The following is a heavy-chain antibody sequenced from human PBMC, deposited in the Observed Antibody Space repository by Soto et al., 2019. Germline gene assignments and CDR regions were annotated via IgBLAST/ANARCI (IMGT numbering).Heavy chain of an antibody. D-gene: IGHD4-4*01. V-gene: IGHV3-53*01. CDR2: IYSGGST. CDR3: ARAVPNHYNDAFDI. CDR1: GFTVSSNY. Sequence: PGRSLRLSCAASGFTVSSNYMSWVRQAPGRGLEWVSVIYSGGSTYYADSVKGRFTISRDNSKNTLYLQMNSLRAEDTAVYYCARAVPNHYNDAFDIWGQGTMVTVSS. J-gene: IGHJ3*02.